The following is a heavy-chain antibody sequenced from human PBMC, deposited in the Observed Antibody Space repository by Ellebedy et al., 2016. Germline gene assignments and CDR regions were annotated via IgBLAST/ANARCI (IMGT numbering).Heavy chain of an antibody. CDR2: IYYSGST. V-gene: IGHV4-59*01. CDR3: ARDDASMVWGRGVFSLNFYYYGMDV. J-gene: IGHJ6*02. CDR1: GGSISSYY. D-gene: IGHD3-10*01. Sequence: SETLSLTCTVSGGSISSYYWSWIRQPPGKGLEWIGYIYYSGSTNYNPSLKSRVTISVDTSKNQFSLKLSSVTAADTAVYYCARDDASMVWGRGVFSLNFYYYGMDVWGQGTTVTVSS.